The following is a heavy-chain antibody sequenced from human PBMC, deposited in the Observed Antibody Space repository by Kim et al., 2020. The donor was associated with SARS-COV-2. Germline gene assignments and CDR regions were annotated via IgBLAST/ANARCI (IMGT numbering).Heavy chain of an antibody. CDR3: ARDTRSSISTSSSYG. CDR1: GGSISSGDYY. Sequence: SETLSLTCTVSGGSISSGDYYWSWIRQPPGKGLEGSGYIYYSGSTYYNPSLKSRVTISVATSKNHFSLKLSSVTAAATAVYYCARDTRSSISTSSSYG. J-gene: IGHJ6*01. CDR2: IYYSGST. V-gene: IGHV4-30-4*01. D-gene: IGHD2-2*01.